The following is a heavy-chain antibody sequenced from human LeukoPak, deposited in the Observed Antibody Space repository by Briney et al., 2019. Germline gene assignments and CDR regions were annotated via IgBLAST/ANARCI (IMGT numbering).Heavy chain of an antibody. CDR2: IYYSGST. V-gene: IGHV4-39*01. Sequence: TSETLSLTCTVSGGSISSSSYYWGWIRQPPGKGLEWIGSIYYSGSTYYNPSLKSRVTISVDTSKNQFSLKLSSVTAADTAVYYCARQEGVLWSLVDAFDIWGQGTMVTVSS. D-gene: IGHD2-21*01. J-gene: IGHJ3*02. CDR1: GGSISSSSYY. CDR3: ARQEGVLWSLVDAFDI.